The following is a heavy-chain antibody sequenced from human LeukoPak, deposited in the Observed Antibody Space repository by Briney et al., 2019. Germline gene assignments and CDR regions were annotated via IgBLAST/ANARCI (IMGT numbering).Heavy chain of an antibody. D-gene: IGHD6-13*01. Sequence: ASVKVSCKASGGTFSSYAISWVRQAPGHGLAWMGGIIPIFGTANYAQKFQGRVTITADESTSTAYMELSSLRSEDTAVYYCARDSSSWRDQHYYYYGMDVWGQGTTVTVSS. CDR3: ARDSSSWRDQHYYYYGMDV. CDR2: IIPIFGTA. CDR1: GGTFSSYA. J-gene: IGHJ6*02. V-gene: IGHV1-69*13.